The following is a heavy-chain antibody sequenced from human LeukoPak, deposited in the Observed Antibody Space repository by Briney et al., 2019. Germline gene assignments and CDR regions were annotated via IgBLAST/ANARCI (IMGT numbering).Heavy chain of an antibody. V-gene: IGHV4-59*12. CDR2: IYYSGST. D-gene: IGHD3-22*01. CDR3: ASAYYYDTSGYFWFDY. Sequence: PSETLSLTCTVSGGSMRSYYWSWIRQPPGKGPEWIGYIYYSGSTNYNPSLKSRVTISVDTSKNQFSLKLSSVTAADTAVYYCASAYYYDTSGYFWFDYWGQGTLVTVSS. CDR1: GGSMRSYY. J-gene: IGHJ4*02.